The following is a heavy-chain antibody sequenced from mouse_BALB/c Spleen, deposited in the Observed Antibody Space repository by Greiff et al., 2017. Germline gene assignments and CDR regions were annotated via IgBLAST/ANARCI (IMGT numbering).Heavy chain of an antibody. CDR1: GYSFTGYN. D-gene: IGHD2-4*01. V-gene: IGHV1-37*01. Sequence: EVQLQQSGPELEKPGASVKISCKASGYSFTGYNMNWVKQSHGKSLEWIGRINPYNGDTFYNQKFKGKATLTVDKSSSTAHMELLSLTSEDSAVYYCGRDYDYDGYFDYWGQGTTLTVSS. CDR3: GRDYDYDGYFDY. CDR2: INPYNGDT. J-gene: IGHJ2*01.